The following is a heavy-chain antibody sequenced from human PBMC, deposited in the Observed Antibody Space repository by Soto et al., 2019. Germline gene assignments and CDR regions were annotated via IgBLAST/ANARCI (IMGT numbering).Heavy chain of an antibody. CDR2: IYTGGLT. J-gene: IGHJ4*02. CDR3: ARTIGGANSLYFDY. D-gene: IGHD2-15*01. Sequence: EVQLVDSGGALVQPGGSLRLSCAASGFTVGSNYMNWVRQAPGKGLEWVSVIYTGGLTSYADSVKGRFTISRDDSSNTLYLQMSSLRTDDTAVYYCARTIGGANSLYFDYCGQGTLVTVSS. CDR1: GFTVGSNY. V-gene: IGHV3-66*01.